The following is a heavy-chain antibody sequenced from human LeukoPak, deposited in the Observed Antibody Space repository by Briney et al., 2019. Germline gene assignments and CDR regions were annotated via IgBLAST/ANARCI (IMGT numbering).Heavy chain of an antibody. Sequence: ASVKVSCKASGGTFISYAISWVRQAPGQGLEWMGGIIPIFGTANYAQKFQGRVTITADESTSTAYMELSSLRSEDTAVYYCARRGRGLSSRIAVAGADYYYGMDVWGQGTTVTVSS. J-gene: IGHJ6*02. CDR2: IIPIFGTA. V-gene: IGHV1-69*13. CDR1: GGTFISYA. D-gene: IGHD6-19*01. CDR3: ARRGRGLSSRIAVAGADYYYGMDV.